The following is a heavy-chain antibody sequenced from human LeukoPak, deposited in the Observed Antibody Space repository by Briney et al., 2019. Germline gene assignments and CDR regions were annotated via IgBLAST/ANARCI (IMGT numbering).Heavy chain of an antibody. J-gene: IGHJ4*02. CDR1: GYTFTSYS. Sequence: ASVKVSCRASGYTFTSYSMHWVRQAPGQRLAWMGWINAGNGNTKYSQEFQGRVTITRDTSANTAYMELSSLRSEDMAVYYCARGNWNSVDYWGQGTLVTVSS. CDR2: INAGNGNT. V-gene: IGHV1-3*03. CDR3: ARGNWNSVDY. D-gene: IGHD1-7*01.